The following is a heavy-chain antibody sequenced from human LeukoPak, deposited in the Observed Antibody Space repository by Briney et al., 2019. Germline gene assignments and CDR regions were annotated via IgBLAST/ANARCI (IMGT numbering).Heavy chain of an antibody. D-gene: IGHD4-17*01. CDR2: IMPLFGTA. CDR3: ARDVHGDYGSGWFDP. J-gene: IGHJ5*02. Sequence: SVKVSCKTSGGTFNNSAISWVRQAPGQGLEWLGGIMPLFGTAGYAQKFQSRVTITKDESTRTVYLELTSLTSDDTAVYYCARDVHGDYGSGWFDPWGPGTLVSVSS. CDR1: GGTFNNSA. V-gene: IGHV1-69*05.